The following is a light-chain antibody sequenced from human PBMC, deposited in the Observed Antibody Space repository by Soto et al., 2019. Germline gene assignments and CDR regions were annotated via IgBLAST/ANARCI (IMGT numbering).Light chain of an antibody. CDR2: GDT. J-gene: IGLJ2*01. CDR3: QSYDSSLNGVV. Sequence: QAVVTQPPSVSGAPGQRVTISCTGSRPNIGAGYDVHWYQQLPGTAPKLLIYGDTNRPSGVPDRFSGSKSGTSASLAITGLQAEDEADYYCQSYDSSLNGVVFGGGTKVTVL. CDR1: RPNIGAGYD. V-gene: IGLV1-40*01.